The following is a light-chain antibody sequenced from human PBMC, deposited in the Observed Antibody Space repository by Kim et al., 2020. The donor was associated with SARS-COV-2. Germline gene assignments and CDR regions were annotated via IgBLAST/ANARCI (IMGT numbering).Light chain of an antibody. CDR2: DVS. Sequence: PGQSVTISCTGTSSDVGGYNYVSWYQQHSGKAPKLIIYDVSERPSGVPDRFSDSKSGNTASLTISGLQAEDEGDYYCSYGDKYTYVFGGGTKVTVL. J-gene: IGLJ1*01. V-gene: IGLV2-11*03. CDR1: SSDVGGYNY. CDR3: CSYGDKYTYV.